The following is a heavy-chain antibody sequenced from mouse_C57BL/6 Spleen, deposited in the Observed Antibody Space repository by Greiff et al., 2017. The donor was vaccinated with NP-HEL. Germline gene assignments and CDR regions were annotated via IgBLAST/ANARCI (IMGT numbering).Heavy chain of an antibody. CDR1: GYTFTNYW. J-gene: IGHJ3*01. Sequence: QVQLQQSGAELVRPGTSVKMSCKASGYTFTNYWIGWAKQRPGHGLEWIGDIYPGGGYTNYNEKFKGKATLTADKSSSTAYMQFSSLTSEDAAILYCGRGGKYDEGAWFAYWGQGTLVTVSA. D-gene: IGHD2-14*01. V-gene: IGHV1-63*01. CDR3: GRGGKYDEGAWFAY. CDR2: IYPGGGYT.